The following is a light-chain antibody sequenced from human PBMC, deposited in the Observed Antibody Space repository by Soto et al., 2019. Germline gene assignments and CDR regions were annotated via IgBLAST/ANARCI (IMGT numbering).Light chain of an antibody. V-gene: IGKV3-20*01. CDR2: GSF. CDR3: QQYGTLIT. Sequence: EIVLTQSPGTLSLSPGERATLSCRASQSLSSSYLAWYQQKPGQAPRLLIYGSFSRATGTPDRFSGSGSGTDFTLTISRLEPEDSAVYYCQQYGTLITFGQGTRLEIK. CDR1: QSLSSSY. J-gene: IGKJ5*01.